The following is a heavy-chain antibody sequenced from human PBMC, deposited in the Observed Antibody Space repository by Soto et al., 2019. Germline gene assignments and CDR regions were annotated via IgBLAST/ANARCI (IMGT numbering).Heavy chain of an antibody. Sequence: SETLSLTCAVSGYSINSDYYWGWIRQPPGKGLEWIGSVDHSGRTYYSPSLRSRLTIFIDTSKNQFSLRLTSVTAADTAMYFCAKPGSYHSGKINLFDSWGPGTLVTVSS. J-gene: IGHJ4*02. V-gene: IGHV4-38-2*01. CDR2: VDHSGRT. D-gene: IGHD3-10*01. CDR1: GYSINSDYY. CDR3: AKPGSYHSGKINLFDS.